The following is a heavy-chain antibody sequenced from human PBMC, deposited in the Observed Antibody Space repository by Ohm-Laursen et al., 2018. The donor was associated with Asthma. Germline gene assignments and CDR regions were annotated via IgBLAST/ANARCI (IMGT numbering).Heavy chain of an antibody. CDR2: LFPDGRRT. CDR1: GFIFSDYF. V-gene: IGHV3-74*01. J-gene: IGHJ4*02. D-gene: IGHD3/OR15-3a*01. CDR3: ARDLMDWYSPSLDF. Sequence: GSLRLSCAASGFIFSDYFMHWVRQRPGEGLVWLSHLFPDGRRTNYADSVRGRFTISKDDSRDTLYLQMNSLRPDDTAVYFCARDLMDWYSPSLDFWGQGTLVTVSS.